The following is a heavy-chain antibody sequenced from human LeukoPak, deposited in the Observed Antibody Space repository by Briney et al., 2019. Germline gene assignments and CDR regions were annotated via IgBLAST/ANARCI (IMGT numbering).Heavy chain of an antibody. J-gene: IGHJ4*02. CDR3: ARNPIDVVVVAATAALDY. CDR2: FYSNGVT. V-gene: IGHV3-66*01. CDR1: GFTVSNNY. Sequence: GGSLRLSCAASGFTVSNNYITWVRQAPGEGLEWVSVFYSNGVTRYADSVKGRFTISRDNAKNSLYLQMNSLRAEDTAVYYCARNPIDVVVVAATAALDYWGQGTLVTVSS. D-gene: IGHD2-15*01.